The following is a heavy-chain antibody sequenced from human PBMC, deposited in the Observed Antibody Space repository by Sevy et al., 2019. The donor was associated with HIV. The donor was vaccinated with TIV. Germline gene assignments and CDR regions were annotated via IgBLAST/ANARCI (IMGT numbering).Heavy chain of an antibody. CDR1: GGIFRTYG. J-gene: IGHJ4*02. Sequence: ASVKVSCKASGGIFRTYGISWVQQAPGQGPEWVGGIIPILGTTNYAQKFQGRVTISADEYTKTVHMELSSLRSEDTGVYYCARGGGNGWYYFDYWGQETLVTVSS. D-gene: IGHD6-19*01. V-gene: IGHV1-69*13. CDR2: IIPILGTT. CDR3: ARGGGNGWYYFDY.